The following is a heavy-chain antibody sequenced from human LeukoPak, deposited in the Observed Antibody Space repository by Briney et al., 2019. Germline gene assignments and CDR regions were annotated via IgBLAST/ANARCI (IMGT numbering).Heavy chain of an antibody. J-gene: IGHJ4*02. Sequence: PGGSLRLSCAASGFTFSNYAMNWVRQAPGKGLEWVSAISGSGGNTYYADSVKGRFTISRDNSKNTLYLQMNSLRAEDTAVYYCAKLHAVAQLVAFDYWGQGTLVTVSS. CDR2: ISGSGGNT. CDR1: GFTFSNYA. D-gene: IGHD6-13*01. V-gene: IGHV3-23*01. CDR3: AKLHAVAQLVAFDY.